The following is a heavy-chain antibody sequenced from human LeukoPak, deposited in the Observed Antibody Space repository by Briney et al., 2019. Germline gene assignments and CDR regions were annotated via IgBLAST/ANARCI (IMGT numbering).Heavy chain of an antibody. Sequence: ASVKVSCKASGGTFSSYAISWVRQAPGQGLEWMGGIIPIFGTANYAQKFQGRVTITADESTSTAYMELSSLRSEDTAVYYCARDRYYYDSRGYYSYWYFDLWGRGTLVTVSS. V-gene: IGHV1-69*01. CDR2: IIPIFGTA. D-gene: IGHD3-22*01. J-gene: IGHJ2*01. CDR3: ARDRYYYDSRGYYSYWYFDL. CDR1: GGTFSSYA.